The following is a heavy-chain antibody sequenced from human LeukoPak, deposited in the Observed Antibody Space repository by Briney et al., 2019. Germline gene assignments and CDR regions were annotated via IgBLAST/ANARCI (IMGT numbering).Heavy chain of an antibody. J-gene: IGHJ1*01. V-gene: IGHV4-39*01. CDR3: ASGRVMATYFQH. CDR2: IYYSGST. CDR1: GGSISSSSCY. D-gene: IGHD5-24*01. Sequence: ASETLSLTCTVSGGSISSSSCYWGWIRQPPGKGLEWIGSIYYSGSTYYNPSLKSRVTISVDTSKNQFSLKLSSVTAADTAVYYCASGRVMATYFQHWGQGTLVTVSS.